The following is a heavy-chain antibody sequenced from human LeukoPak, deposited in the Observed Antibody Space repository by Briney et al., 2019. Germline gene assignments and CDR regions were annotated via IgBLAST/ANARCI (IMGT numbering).Heavy chain of an antibody. CDR1: GFTFSSYG. CDR3: AKSAYDSSGYYY. V-gene: IGHV3-30*18. J-gene: IGHJ4*02. Sequence: GSLTLSCAASGFTFSSYGMHWVRQAPGRGLEWVEVISYDGSNKYYAASVKGRFTISRDNSKNTLYLQMNSLRAEDTAVYYCAKSAYDSSGYYYWGQGTLVTVSS. CDR2: ISYDGSNK. D-gene: IGHD3-22*01.